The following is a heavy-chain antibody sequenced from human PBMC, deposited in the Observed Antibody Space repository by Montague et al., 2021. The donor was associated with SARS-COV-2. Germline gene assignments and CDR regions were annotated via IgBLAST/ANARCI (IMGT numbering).Heavy chain of an antibody. Sequence: SLRLSCAASGFTFSNIWMSWVRQAPGKGLEWVANIKPDESEKIYVDSVKGRFSISRDNAKNSLYLQMDNLRAEDTAIYYCAKNGGAHGLDVWGQGTSVSVSS. CDR1: GFTFSNIW. D-gene: IGHD4-23*01. CDR2: IKPDESEK. J-gene: IGHJ6*02. CDR3: AKNGGAHGLDV. V-gene: IGHV3-7*01.